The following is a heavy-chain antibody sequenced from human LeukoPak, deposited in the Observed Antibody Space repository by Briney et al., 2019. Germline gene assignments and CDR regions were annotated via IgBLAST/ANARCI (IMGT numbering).Heavy chain of an antibody. V-gene: IGHV4-31*03. D-gene: IGHD6-19*01. CDR1: GGSISSGGYY. J-gene: IGHJ4*02. CDR2: IYYSGST. CDR3: ARRDSSGWYYFDY. Sequence: SQTLSLTCTVSGGSISSGGYYWSWIRQHPGKGLEWIGSIYYSGSTYYNPSLKSRVTISVDTSKNQFSLKLTSVTAADTAVYYCARRDSSGWYYFDYWGQGTLVTVSS.